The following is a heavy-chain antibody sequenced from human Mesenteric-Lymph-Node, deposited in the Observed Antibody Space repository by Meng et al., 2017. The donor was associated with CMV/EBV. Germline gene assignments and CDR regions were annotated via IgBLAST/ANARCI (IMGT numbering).Heavy chain of an antibody. Sequence: GESLKISCVASGFTFSSYWMTWVRQAPGKGLEWVSYISSSSSTIYYADSVKGRFTISRDNAKNSLYLQMNSLRAEDTAVYYCARDGPGSYYYYGMDVWGQGTTVTVSS. CDR1: GFTFSSYW. J-gene: IGHJ6*02. D-gene: IGHD1-1*01. CDR3: ARDGPGSYYYYGMDV. CDR2: ISSSSSTI. V-gene: IGHV3-48*04.